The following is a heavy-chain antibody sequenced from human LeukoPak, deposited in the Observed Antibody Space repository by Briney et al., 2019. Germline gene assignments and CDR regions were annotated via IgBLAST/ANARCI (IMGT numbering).Heavy chain of an antibody. J-gene: IGHJ4*02. CDR1: GFTFSDYA. CDR2: ISYDGSTK. D-gene: IGHD3-10*01. V-gene: IGHV3-30*04. CDR3: ARSYYYGSGSYHRERIYYFDY. Sequence: PGGSLRLSCVASGFTFSDYAMHWVRQAPGKGLEWVAVISYDGSTKYYADSVKGRFTISRDNSKTTLYVQMNSLRAEDTAVYYCARSYYYGSGSYHRERIYYFDYWGQGTLVTVSS.